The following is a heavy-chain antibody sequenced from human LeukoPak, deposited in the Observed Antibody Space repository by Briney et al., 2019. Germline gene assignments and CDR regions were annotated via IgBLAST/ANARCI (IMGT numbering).Heavy chain of an antibody. D-gene: IGHD1-26*01. J-gene: IGHJ4*02. CDR3: ANDHGRAFGY. CDR2: ISYDGSNK. Sequence: GGSLRLSCAASGFTFSSYGMHWVRQAPGKGLEWVAVISYDGSNKYYADSVKGRFTISRDNSKNTLYLQMNSLRAEDTAVYYCANDHGRAFGYWGQGTLVTVSS. CDR1: GFTFSSYG. V-gene: IGHV3-30*18.